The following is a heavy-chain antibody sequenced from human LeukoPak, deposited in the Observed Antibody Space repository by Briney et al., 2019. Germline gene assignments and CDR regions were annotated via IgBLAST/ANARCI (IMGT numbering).Heavy chain of an antibody. CDR3: ARDGIEMATITDY. CDR1: GFTFSSYS. Sequence: GGSLRLSCAASGFTFSSYSMNWVRQAPGKGLEWVSSISSSSSYIYYADSVKGRFTISRDNAKNSLYLQMNSLRAEDTAVYYCARDGIEMATITDYWGQGTLVTVSS. D-gene: IGHD5-24*01. CDR2: ISSSSSYI. V-gene: IGHV3-21*01. J-gene: IGHJ4*02.